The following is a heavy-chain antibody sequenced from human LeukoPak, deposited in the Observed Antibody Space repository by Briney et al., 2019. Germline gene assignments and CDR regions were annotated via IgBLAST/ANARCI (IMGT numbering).Heavy chain of an antibody. CDR3: ARRRYSYVRRGGWYFDL. J-gene: IGHJ2*01. CDR1: GGSISSSSYY. CDR2: IYYSGST. V-gene: IGHV4-39*01. D-gene: IGHD5-18*01. Sequence: SETLSLTCTVSGGSISSSSYYWGWIRQPPGKGLEWIGSIYYSGSTYYNPSLKSRVTISVDTSKNQFSLKLSSVTAADTAVYYCARRRYSYVRRGGWYFDLWGRGTLVTVSS.